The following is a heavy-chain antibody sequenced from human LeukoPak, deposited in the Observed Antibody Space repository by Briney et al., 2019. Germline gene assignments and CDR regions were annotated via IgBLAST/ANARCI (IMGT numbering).Heavy chain of an antibody. Sequence: ASVKVSCKASGYTFTAYYIHWVRQAPGQGPEWMAWINPNSGDTNYAQKFLGRVTVTSDTPISTAYMELSRLTSDDTAVYYCARDLTRLDVDDYWGQGTLVTVSS. CDR2: INPNSGDT. V-gene: IGHV1-2*02. J-gene: IGHJ4*02. D-gene: IGHD4-11*01. CDR1: GYTFTAYY. CDR3: ARDLTRLDVDDY.